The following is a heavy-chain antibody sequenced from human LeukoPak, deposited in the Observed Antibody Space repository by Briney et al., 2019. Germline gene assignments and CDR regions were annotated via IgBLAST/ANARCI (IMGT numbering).Heavy chain of an antibody. J-gene: IGHJ4*02. D-gene: IGHD6-13*01. CDR1: GFTFSSYS. CDR2: ISSSSSYI. V-gene: IGHV3-21*01. Sequence: GGSLRLSCAASGFTFSSYSMNWVRQAPGKGLEWIASISSSSSYIYYADSVKGRFTISRDNAKNSLYLQMNSLRAEDTAVYYCARDLDSRFDYWGQGTLVTVSS. CDR3: ARDLDSRFDY.